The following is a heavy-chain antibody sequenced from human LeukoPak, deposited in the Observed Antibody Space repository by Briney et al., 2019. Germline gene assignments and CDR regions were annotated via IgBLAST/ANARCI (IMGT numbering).Heavy chain of an antibody. V-gene: IGHV3-53*01. Sequence: PGGSLRLSCAASGFTVSSNYMSWVRQAPGKGLEWVSLIYSGGSTYYADSVKGRFTISRDNSKNTLYLQMNSPRAEDTAVYYCARVPYCSGGSCYSYDYYGMDVWGQGTTVTVSS. D-gene: IGHD2-15*01. CDR1: GFTVSSNY. CDR2: IYSGGST. J-gene: IGHJ6*02. CDR3: ARVPYCSGGSCYSYDYYGMDV.